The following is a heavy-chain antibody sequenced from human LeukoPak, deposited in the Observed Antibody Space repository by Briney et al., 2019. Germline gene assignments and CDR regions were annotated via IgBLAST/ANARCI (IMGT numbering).Heavy chain of an antibody. V-gene: IGHV3-30-3*01. CDR3: ARDFTPSYYCSSTSCYSFGY. CDR2: ISYDGSNK. J-gene: IGHJ4*02. Sequence: GGSLRLSCAASGFTFSSYAMHWVHQAPGKGLEWVTVISYDGSNKYYADSVKGRFTIPRDNSKNTLYLQMNSLRAEDTAVYSCARDFTPSYYCSSTSCYSFGYWGQGTLVTVSS. D-gene: IGHD2-2*01. CDR1: GFTFSSYA.